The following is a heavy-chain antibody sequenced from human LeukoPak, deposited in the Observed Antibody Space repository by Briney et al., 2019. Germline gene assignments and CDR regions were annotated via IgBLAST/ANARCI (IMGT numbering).Heavy chain of an antibody. D-gene: IGHD2-21*02. J-gene: IGHJ4*02. CDR2: ISDSGGRT. CDR1: GFTFSSFA. Sequence: PGGSLRLSCAASGFTFSSFAMNWVRQAPGKGLEWVSSISDSGGRTYYADSVKGRFTISRDNSKNTLHLQMNSLRAGDTATYYCAKDGEGGGDFHYFDSWGRGTLVTVSS. V-gene: IGHV3-23*01. CDR3: AKDGEGGGDFHYFDS.